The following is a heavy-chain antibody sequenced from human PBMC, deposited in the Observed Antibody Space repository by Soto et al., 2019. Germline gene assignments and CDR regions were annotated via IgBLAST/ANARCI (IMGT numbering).Heavy chain of an antibody. CDR3: ARWGGLYCSGGSCFKKPFDY. CDR2: IIPISGTT. J-gene: IGHJ4*02. V-gene: IGHV1-69*06. CDR1: GGTFNNYA. Sequence: QVQLVQSGAEVKKPGSSAKVSCKASGGTFNNYAINWVRQAPGEGLEWMGGIIPISGTTNYAQKFQGRVTITADKSTSTAYMELTSLRSEDTALYYCARWGGLYCSGGSCFKKPFDYWGQGTLVTVSS. D-gene: IGHD2-15*01.